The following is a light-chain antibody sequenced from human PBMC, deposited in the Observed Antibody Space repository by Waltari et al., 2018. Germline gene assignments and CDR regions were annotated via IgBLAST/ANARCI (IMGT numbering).Light chain of an antibody. V-gene: IGKV3-11*01. CDR2: AAS. J-gene: IGKJ3*01. CDR3: QHRARWPPDAT. CDR1: QSVVNY. Sequence: EIVLTQSPATLSLSPGERATLSCRAGQSVVNYLAWYHQRPGQAPRLLIYAASNRATGIPARFSGSGSGTDFTLTIDSLEAEDSAVYYCQHRARWPPDATFGPGTKVDIK.